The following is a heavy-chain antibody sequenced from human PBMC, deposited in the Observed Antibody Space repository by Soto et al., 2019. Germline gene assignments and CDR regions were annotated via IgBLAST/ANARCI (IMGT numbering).Heavy chain of an antibody. Sequence: GGSLRLSCAASGFTFSSYWMSWVRQAPGKGLEWVGRIKSKTDGGTTDYAAPVKGRFTISRDDSKNTLYLQMNSLKTEDTAVYYCVAADIVVVVAATKTYYFDYWGQGTLVTVSS. CDR1: GFTFSSYW. V-gene: IGHV3-15*01. J-gene: IGHJ4*02. D-gene: IGHD2-15*01. CDR2: IKSKTDGGTT. CDR3: VAADIVVVVAATKTYYFDY.